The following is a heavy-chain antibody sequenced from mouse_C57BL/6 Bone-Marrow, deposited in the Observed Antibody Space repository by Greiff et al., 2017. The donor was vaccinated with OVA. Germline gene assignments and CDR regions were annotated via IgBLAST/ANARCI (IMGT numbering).Heavy chain of an antibody. J-gene: IGHJ3*01. CDR1: GFSLTSYG. V-gene: IGHV2-6*01. Sequence: VKLMESGPGLVAPSQSLSITCTVSGFSLTSYGVDWVRQSPGKGLEWLGVIWGVGSTNYNSALKSRLSISKDNSKSQVFLKMNSLQTDDTAMYYCASRSYYSNYEAWFAYWGQGTLVTVSA. CDR3: ASRSYYSNYEAWFAY. CDR2: IWGVGST. D-gene: IGHD2-5*01.